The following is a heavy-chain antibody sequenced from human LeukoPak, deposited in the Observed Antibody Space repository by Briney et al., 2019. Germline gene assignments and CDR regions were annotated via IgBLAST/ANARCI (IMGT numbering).Heavy chain of an antibody. V-gene: IGHV4-4*02. CDR1: GGSISISNW. J-gene: IGHJ5*02. CDR3: ARDEGATTYYYAPHWFDP. Sequence: PSETLSLTCAVCGGSISISNWLSWVRQPPGKGLEWIGEIYQSGSTNYNPSLKSRVTISVDRSKNQFSLKLSSVTAADTAVYYCARDEGATTYYYAPHWFDPWGQGTLVTVSS. CDR2: IYQSGST. D-gene: IGHD3-10*01.